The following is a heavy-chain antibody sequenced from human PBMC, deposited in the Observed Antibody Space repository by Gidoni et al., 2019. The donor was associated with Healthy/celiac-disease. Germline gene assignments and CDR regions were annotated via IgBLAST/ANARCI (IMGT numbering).Heavy chain of an antibody. CDR1: LFSFSTYY. Sequence: QVQLVESGGGLVKPGGSLILSCAAPLFSFSTYYMSWIRHAPGKGLGWVSYISSSCSTIYYADSEKGRFNISRDNAKNSLYLQMNSLRAEDTAVYYCARDPRLGYYDSSGYYYWGQGTLVTVSS. CDR3: ARDPRLGYYDSSGYYY. D-gene: IGHD3-22*01. J-gene: IGHJ4*02. V-gene: IGHV3-11*01. CDR2: ISSSCSTI.